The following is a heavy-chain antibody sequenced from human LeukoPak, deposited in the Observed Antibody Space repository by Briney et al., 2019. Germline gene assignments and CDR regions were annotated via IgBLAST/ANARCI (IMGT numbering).Heavy chain of an antibody. D-gene: IGHD1-26*01. V-gene: IGHV4-31*03. J-gene: IGHJ5*02. Sequence: SQTLSLTCTVSGGSISSGGYYWSWIRQHPGKGLEWIGYIYYSGSTYYNPSLKSRVTTSVDTSKNQFSLKLSSVTAADTAVYYCAGGSYYVENWFDPWGQGTLVTVSS. CDR3: AGGSYYVENWFDP. CDR1: GGSISSGGYY. CDR2: IYYSGST.